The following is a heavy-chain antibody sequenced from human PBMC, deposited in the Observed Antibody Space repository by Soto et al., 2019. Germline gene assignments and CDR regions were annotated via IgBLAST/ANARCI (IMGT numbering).Heavy chain of an antibody. CDR2: INPSGGST. J-gene: IGHJ1*01. D-gene: IGHD4-17*01. CDR1: GYTFTSYY. Sequence: GASVKVSCKASGYTFTSYYMHWVRQAPGQGFEWMGIINPSGGSTSYAQKFQGRVTMTRDTSTSTDYMELRSLRSDDTAVYYCARGRLGYGDYEAEYFQHWGQGTLVTVSS. CDR3: ARGRLGYGDYEAEYFQH. V-gene: IGHV1-46*01.